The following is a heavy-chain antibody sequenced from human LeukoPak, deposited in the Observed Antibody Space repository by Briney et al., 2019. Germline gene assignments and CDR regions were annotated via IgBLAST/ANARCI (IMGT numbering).Heavy chain of an antibody. D-gene: IGHD6-13*01. CDR3: AKDRYSSSILEYFQH. CDR2: ISYDGSNK. Sequence: GGSLRLSCAASGFTFSSYGMHWVRQAPGKGLEWVAVISYDGSNKYYADSVKGRFTISRDNSKNTLYLQMNSLRAEDTAVYYCAKDRYSSSILEYFQHWGQGTLVTVSS. J-gene: IGHJ1*01. CDR1: GFTFSSYG. V-gene: IGHV3-30*18.